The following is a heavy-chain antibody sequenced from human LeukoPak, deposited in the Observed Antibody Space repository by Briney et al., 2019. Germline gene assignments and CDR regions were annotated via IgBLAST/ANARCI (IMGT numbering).Heavy chain of an antibody. CDR2: ISYDGSNK. CDR3: AKDPHYYGSGSYGDYFDH. J-gene: IGHJ4*02. CDR1: GFTFSSYG. D-gene: IGHD3-10*01. Sequence: GGSLRLSCAASGFTFSSYGMHWVRQAPGKGLEWVAVISYDGSNKYYADSVKGRFTISRDNSKNTLYLQMNSLRAEDTAVYYCAKDPHYYGSGSYGDYFDHWGQGTLVTVSS. V-gene: IGHV3-30*18.